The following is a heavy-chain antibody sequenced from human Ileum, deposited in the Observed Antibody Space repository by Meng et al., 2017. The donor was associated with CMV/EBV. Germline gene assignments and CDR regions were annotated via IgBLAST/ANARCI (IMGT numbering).Heavy chain of an antibody. J-gene: IGHJ4*02. CDR3: GGGYSGAFHY. CDR1: GGSISSSNYY. Sequence: QVQLQESGPVLWVLSAPLSLTCSFSGGSISSSNYYWVWIRQPPGKGLEWIGIIYYSDSTYYNPSLKSRVTLSRDTSKNQFSLTMNSLTAADTAVYYCGGGYSGAFHYWGQGTLVTVSS. CDR2: IYYSDST. D-gene: IGHD2-15*01. V-gene: IGHV4-39*07.